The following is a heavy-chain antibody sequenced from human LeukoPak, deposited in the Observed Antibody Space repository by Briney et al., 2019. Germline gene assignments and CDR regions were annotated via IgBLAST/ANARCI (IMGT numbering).Heavy chain of an antibody. J-gene: IGHJ4*02. D-gene: IGHD5-24*01. Sequence: SQTLSLTCTVSGGSISSGTYFWNWIRQPAGKGLEWIGRIYTSGTTDYNPSLKSRVTISVDTSKNHFSLKLSSVTAADTAVYYCARNRDGYNSFDYWGQGTLVTVSS. CDR2: IYTSGTT. V-gene: IGHV4-61*02. CDR3: ARNRDGYNSFDY. CDR1: GGSISSGTYF.